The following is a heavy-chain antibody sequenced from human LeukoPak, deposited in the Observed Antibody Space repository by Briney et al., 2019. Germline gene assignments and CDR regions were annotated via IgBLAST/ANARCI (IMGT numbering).Heavy chain of an antibody. V-gene: IGHV1-2*02. CDR1: GYTFTGYY. CDR2: INPNSGGT. D-gene: IGHD3-22*01. CDR3: ARVLSGHYYDSSGYYYFFWNPESYYYYYYMDV. J-gene: IGHJ6*03. Sequence: ASVKVSCKASGYTFTGYYMHWVRQAPGQGLEWMGLINPNSGGTNYAQKFQGRLTTTRDTSISTAYMELSRLRSDDTAVYYCARVLSGHYYDSSGYYYFFWNPESYYYYYYMDVWGKGTTVTVSS.